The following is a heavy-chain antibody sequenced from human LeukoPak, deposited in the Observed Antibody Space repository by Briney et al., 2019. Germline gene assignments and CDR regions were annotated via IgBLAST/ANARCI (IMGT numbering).Heavy chain of an antibody. Sequence: SETLSLTCAVYGGSFSGYYWSWIRQPPGTGLEWIGEINHSGSTNYNPSLKSRVTISVDTSKNQFSLKLSSVTAADTAVYYCARMSSGWYWFDPWGQGTLVTVSS. V-gene: IGHV4-34*01. CDR2: INHSGST. J-gene: IGHJ5*02. CDR1: GGSFSGYY. D-gene: IGHD6-19*01. CDR3: ARMSSGWYWFDP.